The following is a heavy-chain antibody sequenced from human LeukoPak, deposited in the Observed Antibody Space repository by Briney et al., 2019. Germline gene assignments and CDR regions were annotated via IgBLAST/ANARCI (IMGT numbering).Heavy chain of an antibody. Sequence: GGSLRLSCAASGFTFSDYYTSWIRQAPGKGLEWVSYSSCGGSTKYYADSVKGRFTISRDKAKNSVYLQMNSLRAEDTAVYYCATTRYSSASYSVYWGQGTLVTVSS. D-gene: IGHD6-19*01. V-gene: IGHV3-11*04. CDR3: ATTRYSSASYSVY. CDR2: SSCGGSTK. J-gene: IGHJ4*02. CDR1: GFTFSDYY.